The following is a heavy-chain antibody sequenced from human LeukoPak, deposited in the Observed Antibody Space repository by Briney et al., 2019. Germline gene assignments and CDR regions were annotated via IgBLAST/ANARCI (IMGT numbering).Heavy chain of an antibody. D-gene: IGHD2-2*02. CDR3: AKYGGYTGSGYFDY. CDR1: GFTFSSYA. V-gene: IGHV3-23*01. Sequence: GGSLRLSCAASGFTFSSYAMSWVRQAPGKGLEWVSAISGGGSNTYYADSVKGRFTISRDNSENTLYLQMNSLRAEDTALHYCAKYGGYTGSGYFDYWGQGTLVTVSS. CDR2: ISGGGSNT. J-gene: IGHJ4*02.